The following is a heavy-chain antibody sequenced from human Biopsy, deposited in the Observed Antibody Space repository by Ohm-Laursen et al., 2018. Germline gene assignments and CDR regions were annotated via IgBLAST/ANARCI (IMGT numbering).Heavy chain of an antibody. J-gene: IGHJ2*01. CDR3: ARHAPSYSGSYWRYFDL. CDR2: IYYTGST. Sequence: SDTLSLTCTVSGGSISSYYWSWIRQPPGKGLEWIGYIYYTGSTNYNPSLKNRVTISVDTSMNHLSLRLTSVTAADTAVYYCARHAPSYSGSYWRYFDLWGRGTLVTVSS. D-gene: IGHD1-26*01. V-gene: IGHV4-59*08. CDR1: GGSISSYY.